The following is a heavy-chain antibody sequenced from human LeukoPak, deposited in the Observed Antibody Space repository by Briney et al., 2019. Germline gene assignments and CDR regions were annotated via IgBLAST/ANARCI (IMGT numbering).Heavy chain of an antibody. D-gene: IGHD2-2*01. J-gene: IGHJ4*02. CDR3: ARDLSYALN. CDR2: IKQDGSEK. V-gene: IGHV3-7*03. Sequence: AGGSLRLSCAASGFTFSGHWMSWVRQAPGKGLEWVDNIKQDGSEKPYADSVKGRFTISRDNATNSLYLQMNSLSAEDTAVYYWARDLSYALNWGQGTLVTVSS. CDR1: GFTFSGHW.